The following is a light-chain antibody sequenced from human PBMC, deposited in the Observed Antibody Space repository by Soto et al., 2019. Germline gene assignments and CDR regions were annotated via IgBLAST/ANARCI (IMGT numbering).Light chain of an antibody. CDR2: DVD. CDR1: NSDVGHYNY. Sequence: QSPLTQPRSVSGSPGQSVTISCTGTNSDVGHYNYVSWYQQHPGKAPKLIIFDVDKRPSGVPDRFSGSKSGNTASLTISGLQAEDEADYYCCSYAGSSWIFGGGTKLTVL. V-gene: IGLV2-11*01. J-gene: IGLJ2*01. CDR3: CSYAGSSWI.